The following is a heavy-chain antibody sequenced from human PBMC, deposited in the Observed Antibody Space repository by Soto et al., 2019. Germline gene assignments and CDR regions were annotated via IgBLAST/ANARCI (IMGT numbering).Heavy chain of an antibody. V-gene: IGHV4-39*01. Sequence: QLQLQESGPGLVKPSETLSLTCTVSGGSISSSSYYWGWIRQPPGKGLEWIGSIYYSGSTYYNPSLKSRVTISVDTSKNQFSLKLSSVTAADTAVYYCARQSRGYSYAPGWYFDLWGRGTLVTVSS. CDR1: GGSISSSSYY. CDR2: IYYSGST. CDR3: ARQSRGYSYAPGWYFDL. J-gene: IGHJ2*01. D-gene: IGHD5-18*01.